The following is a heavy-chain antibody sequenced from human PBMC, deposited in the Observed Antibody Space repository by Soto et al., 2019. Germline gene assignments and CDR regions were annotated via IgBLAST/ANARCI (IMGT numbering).Heavy chain of an antibody. CDR3: ARDGEYCTNGVCYKEAFVNDY. D-gene: IGHD2-8*01. CDR1: GGTFSSYT. J-gene: IGHJ4*02. CDR2: IIPILGIA. Sequence: SVKVSCKASGGTFSSYTISWVRQAPGQGLEWMGRIIPILGIANYAQKFQGRVTITADKSTSTAYMELSSLRSEDTAVYYCARDGEYCTNGVCYKEAFVNDYWGQGTLVTVSS. V-gene: IGHV1-69*04.